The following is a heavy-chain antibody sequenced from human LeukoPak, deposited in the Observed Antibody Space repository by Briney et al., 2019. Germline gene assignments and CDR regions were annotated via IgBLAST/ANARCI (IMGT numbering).Heavy chain of an antibody. D-gene: IGHD3-22*01. CDR2: INHGGST. J-gene: IGHJ1*01. Sequence: SETLSLTCAVYGGSFSDYYCSWIRQPPGKGLEWVGEINHGGSTNYGPSLKSRVTLSADTSKKQCSLKLSYVTAADTAVYYCAYSSAFQQHCGQGTLVTVSS. CDR1: GGSFSDYY. CDR3: AYSSAFQQH. V-gene: IGHV4-34*01.